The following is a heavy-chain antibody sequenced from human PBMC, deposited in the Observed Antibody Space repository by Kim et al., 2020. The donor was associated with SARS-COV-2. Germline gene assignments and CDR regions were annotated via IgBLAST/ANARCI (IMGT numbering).Heavy chain of an antibody. CDR3: AREPQGDY. V-gene: IGHV3-23*01. J-gene: IGHJ4*02. Sequence: GGSLRLSCAASGFTFSTYAMSWVRQAPGKGLEWVSAISGAADGTYDADSVKGRFSISRDNSRNTLYLQVNNLRAEDTAEYFCAREPQGDYWGQGTLVSVSS. CDR2: ISGAADGT. CDR1: GFTFSTYA.